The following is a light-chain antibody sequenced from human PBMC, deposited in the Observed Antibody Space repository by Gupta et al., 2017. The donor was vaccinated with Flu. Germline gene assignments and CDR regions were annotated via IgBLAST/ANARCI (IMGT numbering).Light chain of an antibody. CDR2: GAS. CDR3: QRYGNSPPYT. CDR1: QTVSGNY. V-gene: IGKV3-20*01. Sequence: EILLTQSPGTLSLSPGERATVSCRASQTVSGNYLAWYQHGPGQAPRLLIYGASNRATGIPDRFSGSGSGTDFTLSISRLEPEDFAVYYCQRYGNSPPYTFGQGTKLEIE. J-gene: IGKJ2*01.